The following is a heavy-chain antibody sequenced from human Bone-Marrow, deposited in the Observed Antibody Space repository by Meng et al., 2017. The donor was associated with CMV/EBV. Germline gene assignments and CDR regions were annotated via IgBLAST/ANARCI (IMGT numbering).Heavy chain of an antibody. CDR3: AKAGETILVIVFDP. Sequence: GSLRLSCTVSGDSISGTSYYWGWIRQAPGKGLEWIGSISYGGATHYNPSLKSRVTISLDKPKTQFSLRLNSVTAADTATYYCAKAGETILVIVFDPWGQGTLVTVSS. V-gene: IGHV4-39*07. CDR2: ISYGGAT. J-gene: IGHJ5*02. D-gene: IGHD3-16*02. CDR1: GDSISGTSYY.